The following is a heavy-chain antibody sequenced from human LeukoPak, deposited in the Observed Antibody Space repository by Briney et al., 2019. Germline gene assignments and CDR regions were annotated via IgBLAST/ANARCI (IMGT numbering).Heavy chain of an antibody. CDR2: ISAYNGNT. CDR3: ARALGYCSSTSCYPWFDP. D-gene: IGHD2-2*01. CDR1: GYTFTSYG. Sequence: ASVKVSCKASGYTFTSYGISWVRQAPGQGLERMRWISAYNGNTNYAQKLQGRVTMTTDTSTSTAYMELRSLRSDDTAVYYCARALGYCSSTSCYPWFDPWGQGTLVTVSS. V-gene: IGHV1-18*01. J-gene: IGHJ5*02.